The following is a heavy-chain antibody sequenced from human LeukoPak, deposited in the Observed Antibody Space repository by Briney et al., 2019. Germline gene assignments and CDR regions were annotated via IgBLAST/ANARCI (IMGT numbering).Heavy chain of an antibody. Sequence: GGSLRLSCAASGFTFSSYAMSWVRQAPGKGLEWVSAISGSGGSTYYADSVKGRFTISRDNSKNTLYLQMNSLRAEDTAVYYCARAYDFWSGYYPGYWGQGTLVTVSS. J-gene: IGHJ4*02. CDR1: GFTFSSYA. D-gene: IGHD3-3*01. CDR2: ISGSGGST. CDR3: ARAYDFWSGYYPGY. V-gene: IGHV3-23*01.